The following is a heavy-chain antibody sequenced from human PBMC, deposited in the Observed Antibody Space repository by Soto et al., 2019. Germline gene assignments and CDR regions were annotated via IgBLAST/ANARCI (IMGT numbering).Heavy chain of an antibody. CDR2: ISSSSSYI. V-gene: IGHV3-21*01. D-gene: IGHD6-13*01. CDR1: GFTFSSYS. J-gene: IGHJ4*02. CDR3: AGDQQLVPDY. Sequence: GGSLRLSCAASGFTFSSYSMNWVRQAPGKGLEWVSSISSSSSYIYYADSVKGRFTISRDNAKNSLYLQMNSLRAEDTAVYYCAGDQQLVPDYWGQGTLVTVSS.